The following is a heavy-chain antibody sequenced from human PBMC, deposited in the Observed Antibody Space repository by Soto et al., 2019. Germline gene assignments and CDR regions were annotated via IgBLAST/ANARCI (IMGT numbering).Heavy chain of an antibody. Sequence: QVQLVQSGAEVKKPGASVKVSCKASGYPFASYGIAWVRQAPGQGLEWMGWINVKNGNTDYAQKFQGRVIMTTETSTTTAYMELRSLRSDDTAVYYCEKIGIFGVTIRPYYMDVWGKGTTVTVSS. CDR3: EKIGIFGVTIRPYYMDV. CDR1: GYPFASYG. V-gene: IGHV1-18*01. CDR2: INVKNGNT. J-gene: IGHJ6*03. D-gene: IGHD3-3*01.